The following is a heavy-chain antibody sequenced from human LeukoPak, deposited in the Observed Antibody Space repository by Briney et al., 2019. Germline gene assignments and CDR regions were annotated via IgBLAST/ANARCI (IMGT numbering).Heavy chain of an antibody. CDR3: ARADTIPFDY. Sequence: SETLSLTCTVSGYSISSGYYWGWIRQPPGKGLEWIGSIYHSGSTYYNPSLKSRVTISVDTSKNQFSLKLSSETAADTAVYYCARADTIPFDYWGQGTLVTVSS. J-gene: IGHJ4*02. CDR1: GYSISSGYY. D-gene: IGHD5-18*01. V-gene: IGHV4-38-2*02. CDR2: IYHSGST.